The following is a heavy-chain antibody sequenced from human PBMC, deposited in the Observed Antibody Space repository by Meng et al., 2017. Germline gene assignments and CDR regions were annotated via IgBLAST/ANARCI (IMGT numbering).Heavy chain of an antibody. J-gene: IGHJ3*02. CDR2: ISWNSAKI. CDR1: GFTFDNYA. Sequence: SLKISCAASGFTFDNYAMHWVRQVPGKGLEWVSGISWNSAKIDYAGSVRGRFTISRDNAKNSLYPQMNSLRTEDTALYYCTKDYVMATIWLAFDIWGRGTMVTVSS. D-gene: IGHD5-24*01. CDR3: TKDYVMATIWLAFDI. V-gene: IGHV3-9*01.